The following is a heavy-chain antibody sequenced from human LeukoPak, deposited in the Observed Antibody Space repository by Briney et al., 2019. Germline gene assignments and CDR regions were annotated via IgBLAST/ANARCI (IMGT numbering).Heavy chain of an antibody. CDR3: AKGDSSSWYYHLDY. V-gene: IGHV3-9*03. D-gene: IGHD6-13*01. Sequence: PGGSLRLSCAASGFTFDDYAMHWVRQAPGKGLEWVSGISWNSGSIGYADSVKGRFTISRDNAKNSLYLQMNSLRAEDMALYYCAKGDSSSWYYHLDYWGQGTLVTVSS. J-gene: IGHJ4*02. CDR2: ISWNSGSI. CDR1: GFTFDDYA.